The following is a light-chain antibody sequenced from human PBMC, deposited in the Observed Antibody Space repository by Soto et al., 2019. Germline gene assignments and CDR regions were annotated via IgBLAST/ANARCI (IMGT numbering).Light chain of an antibody. Sequence: IVLTQSPGTLSLSPGERATLSCRASQSVRGSYLAWYQQKPGQPPRLLIYGASSRAAGIPDRFSGSGSGTDFTLTISRLEPEDFAVYHCQQCGSSPYTFGQRTKLEIK. J-gene: IGKJ2*01. CDR2: GAS. CDR1: QSVRGSY. CDR3: QQCGSSPYT. V-gene: IGKV3-20*01.